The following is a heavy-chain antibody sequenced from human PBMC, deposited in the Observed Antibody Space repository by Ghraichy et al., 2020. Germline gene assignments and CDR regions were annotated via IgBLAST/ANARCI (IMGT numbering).Heavy chain of an antibody. CDR1: GYTFTSYY. CDR3: ARTRQWLENTYYYYGMDV. Sequence: ASVKVSCKASGYTFTSYYMHWVRQAPGQGLEWMGIINPSGGSTSYAQKFQGRVTMTRDTSTSTVYMELSSLRSEDTAVYYCARTRQWLENTYYYYGMDVWGQGTTVTVSS. D-gene: IGHD6-19*01. V-gene: IGHV1-46*01. J-gene: IGHJ6*02. CDR2: INPSGGST.